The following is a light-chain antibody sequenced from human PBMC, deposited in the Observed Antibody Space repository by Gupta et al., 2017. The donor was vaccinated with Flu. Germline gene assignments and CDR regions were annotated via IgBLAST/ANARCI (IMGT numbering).Light chain of an antibody. Sequence: EIVMTQSPATLSVSPGERATLSCRASQSVSSNLAWYQQKPGQAPRLLIYGASTRATGIPARFSGSGYGTEFTLTISSLQSEDLAVYYCQQYNNWQTFGQGTKVEIK. V-gene: IGKV3-15*01. CDR3: QQYNNWQT. CDR2: GAS. CDR1: QSVSSN. J-gene: IGKJ1*01.